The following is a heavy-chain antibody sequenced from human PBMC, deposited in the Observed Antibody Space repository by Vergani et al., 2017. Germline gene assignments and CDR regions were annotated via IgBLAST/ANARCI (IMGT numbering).Heavy chain of an antibody. CDR3: ARAIIGGGWELTGDY. V-gene: IGHV1-2*02. D-gene: IGHD1-26*01. J-gene: IGHJ4*02. CDR2: INPNSGGT. Sequence: QVQLVQSGAEVKKPGASVKVSCKASGYTFTGYYMHWVRQAPGQGLEWMGWINPNSGGTNYAQKFQGRVTMTRDTSISTAYMELSRLRPDDTAVYYGARAIIGGGWELTGDYWGQGTLVTVSS. CDR1: GYTFTGYY.